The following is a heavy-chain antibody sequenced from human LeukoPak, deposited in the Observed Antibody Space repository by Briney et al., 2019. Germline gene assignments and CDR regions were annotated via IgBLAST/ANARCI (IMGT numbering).Heavy chain of an antibody. CDR2: ISYDGSNK. V-gene: IGHV3-30*18. CDR1: GFTFSSYG. CDR3: AEDPNALYYDSSGSPINYFDY. Sequence: PGRSLRPSCAASGFTFSSYGMHWVRQAPGKGLEWVAVISYDGSNKYYADSVKGRFTISRDNSKNTLYLQMNSLRAEDTAVYYCAEDPNALYYDSSGSPINYFDYWGQGTLVTVSS. J-gene: IGHJ4*02. D-gene: IGHD3-22*01.